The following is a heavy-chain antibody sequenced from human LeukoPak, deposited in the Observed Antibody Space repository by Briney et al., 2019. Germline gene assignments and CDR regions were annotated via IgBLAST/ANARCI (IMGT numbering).Heavy chain of an antibody. Sequence: SVKVSCKASGGTFSSYAISWVRQAPGQGLEWMGGIIPIFGTTNYAQKFQDRVTITADKSTSTAYMELSSLRSEDTAVYYCARVVGLTGYSSSWYLGYYYYMDVWGKGTTVTVSS. V-gene: IGHV1-69*06. CDR2: IIPIFGTT. CDR3: ARVVGLTGYSSSWYLGYYYYMDV. CDR1: GGTFSSYA. J-gene: IGHJ6*03. D-gene: IGHD6-13*01.